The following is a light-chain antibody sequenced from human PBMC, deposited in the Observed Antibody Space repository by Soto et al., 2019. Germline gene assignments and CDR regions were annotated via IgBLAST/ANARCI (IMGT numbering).Light chain of an antibody. CDR3: QHYYGTTIT. J-gene: IGKJ5*01. CDR2: WAY. Sequence: DIVMTQSPDSLSVSLGERVTIKCKSSKSVLSSFNNKNQIAWYQQKPGQPPKLLIYWAYTRESGVPDRFSGSGSGTDFTLTVRSLQAEDVAIYFCQHYYGTTITFGQGTRLEI. V-gene: IGKV4-1*01. CDR1: KSVLSSFNNKNQ.